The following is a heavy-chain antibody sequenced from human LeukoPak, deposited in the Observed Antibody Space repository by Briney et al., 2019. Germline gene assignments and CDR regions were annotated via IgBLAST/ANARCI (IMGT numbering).Heavy chain of an antibody. D-gene: IGHD5-12*01. J-gene: IGHJ4*02. CDR3: AKELGYSGYYYFDY. CDR2: IKQDGSEK. Sequence: GGSLRLSCAASGFTFSSYWMSWVRQAPGKGLEWVANIKQDGSEKYYVDSVKGRFTISRDNAKNSLYLQMNSLRAEDTAVYYCAKELGYSGYYYFDYWGQGTLVTVSS. CDR1: GFTFSSYW. V-gene: IGHV3-7*03.